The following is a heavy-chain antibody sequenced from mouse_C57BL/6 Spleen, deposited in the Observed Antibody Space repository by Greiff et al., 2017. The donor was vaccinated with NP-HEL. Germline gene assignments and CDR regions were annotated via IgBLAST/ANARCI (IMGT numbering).Heavy chain of an antibody. V-gene: IGHV5-17*01. J-gene: IGHJ3*01. CDR1: GFTFSDYG. CDR3: ARPEYMGWFAY. CDR2: ISSGSSTI. D-gene: IGHD1-1*02. Sequence: EVQVVESGGGLVKPGGSLKLSCAASGFTFSDYGMHWVRQAPEKGLEWVAYISSGSSTIYYADTVKGRFTISRDNAKNTLFLQMTSLRSEDTAMYYCARPEYMGWFAYWGQGTLVTVSA.